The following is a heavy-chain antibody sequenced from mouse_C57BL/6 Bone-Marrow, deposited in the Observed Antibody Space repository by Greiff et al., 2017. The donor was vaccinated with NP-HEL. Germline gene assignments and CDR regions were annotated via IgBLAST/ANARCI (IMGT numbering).Heavy chain of an antibody. Sequence: EVKLQESGPVLVKPGASVKMSCKASGYTFTDYSMNWVKQSHGKSLEWIGVLNPYNGGTSYNQKFKGKATLTVAKTSRTAYMELNSVTSEDSAVYNWASRYDYDVYYLDYWGQGTTLTVSS. CDR2: LNPYNGGT. CDR3: ASRYDYDVYYLDY. CDR1: GYTFTDYS. D-gene: IGHD2-4*01. V-gene: IGHV1-19*01. J-gene: IGHJ2*01.